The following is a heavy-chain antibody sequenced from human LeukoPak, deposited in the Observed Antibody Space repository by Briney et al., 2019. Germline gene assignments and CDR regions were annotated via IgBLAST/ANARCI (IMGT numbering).Heavy chain of an antibody. CDR2: MSYDGSNK. J-gene: IGHJ6*02. D-gene: IGHD2-15*01. CDR1: GFTFSSYA. Sequence: GGSLRLSCAASGFTFSSYAMSWVRQAPGKGLEWVAVMSYDGSNKYYADSVKGRFTISRDNSKNTLYLQMNSLRAEDTAVYYCAKDLWSCSGGSCYSGYYYYGLDVWGQGTTVTVSS. V-gene: IGHV3-30*18. CDR3: AKDLWSCSGGSCYSGYYYYGLDV.